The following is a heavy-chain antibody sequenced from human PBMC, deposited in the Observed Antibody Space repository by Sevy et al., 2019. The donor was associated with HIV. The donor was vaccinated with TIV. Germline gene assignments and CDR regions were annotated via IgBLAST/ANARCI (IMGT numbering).Heavy chain of an antibody. CDR2: ISGSGGST. CDR3: AKDADPKV. CDR1: GFTFISSA. Sequence: GGSLRLSCAVSGFTFISSAMSWVRQAPGKGLEWVSTISGSGGSTYYADSVKGRFTISRDNSKNTLYLQMNSLRAEDTGVYYYAKDADPKVWGQGTLVTVSS. V-gene: IGHV3-23*01. J-gene: IGHJ4*02.